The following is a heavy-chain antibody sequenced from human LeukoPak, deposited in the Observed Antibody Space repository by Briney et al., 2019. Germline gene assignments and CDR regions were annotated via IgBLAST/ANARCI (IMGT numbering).Heavy chain of an antibody. CDR3: ARGHYSGSPRNAFDI. D-gene: IGHD1-26*01. CDR2: IYSGGST. V-gene: IGHV3-53*04. CDR1: GFTVSSNY. J-gene: IGHJ3*02. Sequence: GGSLRLSCAASGFTVSSNYMSWVRQAPGKGLEWVSVIYSGGSTYYADSVKGRFTISRHNSKNTLYLQMNSLRAEDTAVYYCARGHYSGSPRNAFDIWGQGTMVTVSP.